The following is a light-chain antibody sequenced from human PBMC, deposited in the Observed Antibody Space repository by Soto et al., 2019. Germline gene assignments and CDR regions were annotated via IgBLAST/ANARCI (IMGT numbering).Light chain of an antibody. CDR1: QSVSNNY. V-gene: IGKV3-20*01. CDR2: GAS. Sequence: EIVLTQSPGTLSLCPGEIATLSCRASQSVSNNYLAWYQQKPVQAPRLLIYGASNRATGIPDRFIGSGSGTDFTLSISRLEPEDFAVYDCQQHGSSGTFGQGTKVDIK. CDR3: QQHGSSGT. J-gene: IGKJ1*01.